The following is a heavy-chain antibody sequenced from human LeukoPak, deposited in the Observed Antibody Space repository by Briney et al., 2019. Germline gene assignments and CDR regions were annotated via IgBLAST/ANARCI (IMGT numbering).Heavy chain of an antibody. D-gene: IGHD1-14*01. CDR3: ARRIGQTGPFDY. Sequence: PGGSLRLSCAASGFTFRSFAMSWARQAPGKGLEWVSTISNSGAFTYDADSVKGRFSISRDNSQNTLYLQMNSLRVEDTAVYYCARRIGQTGPFDYWGQGTLVTVSS. J-gene: IGHJ4*02. V-gene: IGHV3-23*01. CDR2: ISNSGAFT. CDR1: GFTFRSFA.